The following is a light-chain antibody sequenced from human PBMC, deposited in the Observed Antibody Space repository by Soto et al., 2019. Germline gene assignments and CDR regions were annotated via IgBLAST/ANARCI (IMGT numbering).Light chain of an antibody. CDR1: QDIKRF. Sequence: DVQLTQSPSFLAASVGDRLTITCRASQDIKRFLAWYQQKPGKAPELLLYAASTLQSGVPSRFSGSGSGTDFTLTISSLQPEDPATYYCQQSSATPITFGQGTRLEI. CDR3: QQSSATPIT. CDR2: AAS. J-gene: IGKJ5*01. V-gene: IGKV1-39*01.